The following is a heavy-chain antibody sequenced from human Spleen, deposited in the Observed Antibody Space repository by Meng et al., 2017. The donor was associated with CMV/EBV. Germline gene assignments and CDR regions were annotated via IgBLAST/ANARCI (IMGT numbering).Heavy chain of an antibody. Sequence: GGSLRLSCAASGFTFSSYAMHWVRQAPGKGLEWVAVISYDGSNKYYADSVKGRFTISRDNSKNTLYLQMNSLRAEDTAVYYCARDGSGSSLDYWGQGTLVTV. CDR1: GFTFSSYA. CDR2: ISYDGSNK. D-gene: IGHD6-6*01. J-gene: IGHJ4*02. CDR3: ARDGSGSSLDY. V-gene: IGHV3-30-3*01.